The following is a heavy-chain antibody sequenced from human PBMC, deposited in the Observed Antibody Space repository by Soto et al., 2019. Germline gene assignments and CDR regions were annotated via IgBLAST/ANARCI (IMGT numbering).Heavy chain of an antibody. CDR3: AREINFDL. CDR2: ISSSSYI. J-gene: IGHJ2*01. CDR1: GCTFISHS. Sequence: GGSLRLSCASSGCTFISHSMNWVRQAPGKGLEWVSSISSSSYIYYADSVKGRFTISRDNAKNSLYLQMNSLRAEDTAVYYCAREINFDLWGRGTLVTVSS. V-gene: IGHV3-21*01.